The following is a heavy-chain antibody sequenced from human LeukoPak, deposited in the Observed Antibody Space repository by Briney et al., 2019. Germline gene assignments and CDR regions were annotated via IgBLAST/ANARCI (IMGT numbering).Heavy chain of an antibody. Sequence: GESLKISCKGSGYGFTSYWIGWVRQMPGKGLEWMGIIYPGDYDTRYSPSFQGPVTISADKSISTAYLQWRSLKASDPAMYYCARHSWGHCSSTSCYSLYYYYYGMDVWGQGTTVTVSS. CDR1: GYGFTSYW. V-gene: IGHV5-51*01. CDR2: IYPGDYDT. J-gene: IGHJ6*02. D-gene: IGHD2-2*02. CDR3: ARHSWGHCSSTSCYSLYYYYYGMDV.